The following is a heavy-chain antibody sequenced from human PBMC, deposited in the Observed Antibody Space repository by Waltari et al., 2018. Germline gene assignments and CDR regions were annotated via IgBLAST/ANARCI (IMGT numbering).Heavy chain of an antibody. V-gene: IGHV4-59*01. CDR2: IYYRGCT. CDR3: ARVRGGSYYFDY. J-gene: IGHJ4*02. CDR1: GGSISSYY. D-gene: IGHD1-26*01. Sequence: QVQLQESGPGLVKPSETLSLTCTVSGGSISSYYWSWIRQRPGKGLEWIGYIYYRGCTTYPPSLSTRVPISVDTSKNHFSLKLSSVTAADTAVYYCARVRGGSYYFDYWGQGTLVTVSS.